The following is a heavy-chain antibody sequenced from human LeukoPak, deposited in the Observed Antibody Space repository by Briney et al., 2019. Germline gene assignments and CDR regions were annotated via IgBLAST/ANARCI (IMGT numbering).Heavy chain of an antibody. J-gene: IGHJ5*02. Sequence: ASVKVSCKASGYTFTSYAMHWVRQAPGQRLEWMGWINAGNGNTKYSQKFQGRVTITRDTSASTAYMELSRLRSEATAVYYCARDSYMRYGDYQTDWFDPWGQGTLVTVSS. V-gene: IGHV1-3*01. CDR2: INAGNGNT. CDR3: ARDSYMRYGDYQTDWFDP. CDR1: GYTFTSYA. D-gene: IGHD4-17*01.